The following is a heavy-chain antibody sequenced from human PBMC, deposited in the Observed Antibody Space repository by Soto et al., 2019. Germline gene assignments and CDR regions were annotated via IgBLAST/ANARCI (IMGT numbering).Heavy chain of an antibody. CDR1: GCTFSNAW. CDR2: IKSKTDGGTT. J-gene: IGHJ6*03. Sequence: EVQLVESGGGLVKPGGSLRLSCAASGCTFSNAWMSWVRQAPGKGLEWVGRIKSKTDGGTTDYAAPVKGRFTISRDDSKHTLYLQMNSLKNYAPAVYYCTTDPLEWLLSYYSYYMDLWGNGTTVTVSS. CDR3: TTDPLEWLLSYYSYYMDL. D-gene: IGHD3-3*01. V-gene: IGHV3-15*01.